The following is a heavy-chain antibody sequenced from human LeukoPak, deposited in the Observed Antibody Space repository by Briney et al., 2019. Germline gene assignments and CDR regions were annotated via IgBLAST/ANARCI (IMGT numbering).Heavy chain of an antibody. J-gene: IGHJ4*02. CDR3: ARSPHYYDSSGYYYFGY. V-gene: IGHV1-69*05. Sequence: ASVKVSCKASGGTFSSYAISWVRQAPGQGLEWMGGIIPIFGTANYAQKFQGRVTITTDESTSAAYMELSSLRSEDTAVYYCARSPHYYDSSGYYYFGYWGQGTLVTVSS. CDR1: GGTFSSYA. CDR2: IIPIFGTA. D-gene: IGHD3-22*01.